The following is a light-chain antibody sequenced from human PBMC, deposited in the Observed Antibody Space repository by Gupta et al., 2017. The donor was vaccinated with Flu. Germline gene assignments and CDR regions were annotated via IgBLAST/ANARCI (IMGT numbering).Light chain of an antibody. CDR2: RTS. CDR1: QFINNY. J-gene: IGKJ3*01. Sequence: HMTPSPSSLSASVGDRVTITCQASQFINNYLNWYQQKPGKAPKLLVYRTSTLQSGVPSRFSGSGSGTQYTLTITSLQPEDSATYYCQQSYSDFTFGPGTKLAVK. CDR3: QQSYSDFT. V-gene: IGKV1-39*01.